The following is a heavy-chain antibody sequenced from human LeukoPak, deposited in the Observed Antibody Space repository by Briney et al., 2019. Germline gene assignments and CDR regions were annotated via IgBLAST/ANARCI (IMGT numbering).Heavy chain of an antibody. J-gene: IGHJ4*02. CDR1: GFTFNSYA. CDR2: ISYDGSNK. V-gene: IGHV3-30-3*01. D-gene: IGHD1-26*01. Sequence: PGRSLRLSCAASGFTFNSYAMHLVRQAPGKGLEWVAVISYDGSNKYYADSVKGRFTISRDNSKNTLYLQTNSLRAEDTAVYYCARAAVEWELSYWGKETLVTVSS. CDR3: ARAAVEWELSY.